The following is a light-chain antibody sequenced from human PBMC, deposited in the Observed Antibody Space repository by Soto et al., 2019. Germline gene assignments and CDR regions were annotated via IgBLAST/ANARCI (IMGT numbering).Light chain of an antibody. V-gene: IGKV3-20*01. CDR3: HQYGTSPQT. J-gene: IGKJ1*01. CDR1: QSVSSSY. Sequence: EIVWTQSPGTLSLSPGERATLSCRASQSVSSSYLAWYQQKPGQAPRLLIYGASSRATGIPDRFSGSGSGTDFTLTISGLETEDFAVYFCHQYGTSPQTFGQGTKVDIK. CDR2: GAS.